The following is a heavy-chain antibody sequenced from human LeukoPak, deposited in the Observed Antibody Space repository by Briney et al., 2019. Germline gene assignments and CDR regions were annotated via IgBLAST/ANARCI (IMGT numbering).Heavy chain of an antibody. J-gene: IGHJ2*01. V-gene: IGHV3-53*01. CDR1: GFTVSTNY. Sequence: GGSLRLSCAASGFTVSTNYMNWVRQAPGKGLEWVSILYSGSDTYYADSVEGRFIISRDSSKNTLSLQMSDLRAEDTAVYYCARVGDHFHWYLDLWGRGTLVTVSS. CDR2: LYSGSDT. CDR3: ARVGDHFHWYLDL. D-gene: IGHD3-3*02.